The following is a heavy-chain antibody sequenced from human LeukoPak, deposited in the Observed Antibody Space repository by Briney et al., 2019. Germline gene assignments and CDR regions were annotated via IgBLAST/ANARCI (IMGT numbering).Heavy chain of an antibody. Sequence: SETLSLTCTVSGGSISSYYWSWIRQPAGKGLEWIGRIYTSGSTNYDPSLKSRVTMSVDTSKNQFSLKLSSVTAVDTAVYYCARDYGGNHNSGYWYFDLWGRGTLVTVSS. J-gene: IGHJ2*01. CDR1: GGSISSYY. CDR3: ARDYGGNHNSGYWYFDL. V-gene: IGHV4-4*07. D-gene: IGHD4-23*01. CDR2: IYTSGST.